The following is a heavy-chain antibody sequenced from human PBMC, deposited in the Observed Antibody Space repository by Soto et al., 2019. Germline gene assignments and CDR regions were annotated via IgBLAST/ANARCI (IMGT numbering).Heavy chain of an antibody. V-gene: IGHV1-46*01. Sequence: GASVKVSCKASGYTFTSYYMHWVRQAPGQGLEWMGIINPSGGSTSYAQKFQGRVTMTRDTSTSTVYMELSSLRSEDTAVYYCARGGYSYGYVGPRSNAFDIWGQGTMVTVSS. CDR1: GYTFTSYY. J-gene: IGHJ3*02. CDR2: INPSGGST. D-gene: IGHD5-18*01. CDR3: ARGGYSYGYVGPRSNAFDI.